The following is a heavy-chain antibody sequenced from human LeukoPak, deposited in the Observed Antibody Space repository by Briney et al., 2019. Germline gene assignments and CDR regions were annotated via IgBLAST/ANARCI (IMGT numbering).Heavy chain of an antibody. Sequence: KPSETLSLTCIVSGGSITNTSYFWGWIRQPPGKGLEWIGSIFYSGTTYYNPSLKSRVTISVDTSKNQSSLTLSSVTAADTAVYYCARPGSVFGVFDYWGQGTLVTVSS. V-gene: IGHV4-39*01. CDR3: ARPGSVFGVFDY. D-gene: IGHD5/OR15-5a*01. CDR1: GGSITNTSYF. J-gene: IGHJ4*02. CDR2: IFYSGTT.